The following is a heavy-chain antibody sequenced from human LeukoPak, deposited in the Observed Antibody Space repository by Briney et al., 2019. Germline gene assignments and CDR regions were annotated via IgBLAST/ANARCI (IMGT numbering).Heavy chain of an antibody. Sequence: SETLSLTCTVSGGSISSYYWNWIRQPPGKGLEWIGYIYYSGSTNYNPSLKGRVTISVDTSKNQFSLNLSSVTAADTAVYYCASPSGIAAAGTGGWGQGTLVTVSS. CDR2: IYYSGST. CDR3: ASPSGIAAAGTGG. CDR1: GGSISSYY. J-gene: IGHJ4*02. D-gene: IGHD6-13*01. V-gene: IGHV4-59*01.